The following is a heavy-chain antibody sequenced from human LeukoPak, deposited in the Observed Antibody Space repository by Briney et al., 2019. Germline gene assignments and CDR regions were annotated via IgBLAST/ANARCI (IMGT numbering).Heavy chain of an antibody. CDR2: ISYDGSNK. J-gene: IGHJ6*02. V-gene: IGHV3-30*18. CDR3: AKDSTYYYGSGSYIGRSVRDYYYYGMDV. CDR1: GFTFSTYG. Sequence: GGSLRLSCAASGFTFSTYGMHWVRQAPGKGLEWVAVISYDGSNKYYADSVKGRFTISRDNSKNTLYLQMNSLRAEDTAVYYCAKDSTYYYGSGSYIGRSVRDYYYYGMDVWGQGTTVTVSS. D-gene: IGHD3-10*01.